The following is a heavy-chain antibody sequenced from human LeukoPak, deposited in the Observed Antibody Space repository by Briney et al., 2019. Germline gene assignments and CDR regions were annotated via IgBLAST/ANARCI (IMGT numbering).Heavy chain of an antibody. D-gene: IGHD3-10*01. CDR3: ARVWMNYYGSGSYHDY. V-gene: IGHV1-18*01. J-gene: IGHJ4*02. CDR2: ISAYNGNT. CDR1: GYTFTSYG. Sequence: ASVKVSCKASGYTFTSYGISWVRQAPGQGLEWMGWISAYNGNTNYAQKLQGRVTMTTDTSTSTAYMEPRSLRSDDTAVYYCARVWMNYYGSGSYHDYWGQGTLVTVSS.